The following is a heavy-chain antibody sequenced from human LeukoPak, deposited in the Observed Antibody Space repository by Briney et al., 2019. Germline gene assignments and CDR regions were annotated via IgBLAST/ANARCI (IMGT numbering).Heavy chain of an antibody. Sequence: GGSLRLSCAASEFSVGSNYMTWVRQAPGKGLEWVSLIYSGGSTYYADSVKGRFTISRDNSKNTLYLQMNSLRAEDTAVYYCAKTRDGDYAKGNWFDPWGQGTLVTVSS. CDR3: AKTRDGDYAKGNWFDP. V-gene: IGHV3-53*01. J-gene: IGHJ5*02. CDR2: IYSGGST. D-gene: IGHD4-17*01. CDR1: EFSVGSNY.